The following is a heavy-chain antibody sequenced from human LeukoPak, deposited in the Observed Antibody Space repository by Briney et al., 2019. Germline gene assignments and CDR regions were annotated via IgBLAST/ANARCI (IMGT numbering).Heavy chain of an antibody. CDR2: ISSNGSST. V-gene: IGHV3-64*01. CDR3: GTRYAY. Sequence: SGGSLRLSCAPSGLTFSGYAMHWVRQAPGKGLEYFPAISSNGSSTYYANSVKGRFTISRDNSKNTLYLQMGSLRGEDTAVYYCGTRYAYWGQGTLVTVSS. J-gene: IGHJ4*02. CDR1: GLTFSGYA. D-gene: IGHD3-16*01.